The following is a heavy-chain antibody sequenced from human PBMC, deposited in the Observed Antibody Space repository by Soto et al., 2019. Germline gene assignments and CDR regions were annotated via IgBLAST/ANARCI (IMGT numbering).Heavy chain of an antibody. Sequence: EVQLVESGGGLVKPGGSLRLSCAASGFTFSSYSMNWVRQAPGKGLEWVSSISSSSSYIYYADSVKGRFTISRDNAMNSLYLQMNSLRAEGTAVYYCATYCSGGSCYPWGQGTLVTVSS. D-gene: IGHD2-15*01. V-gene: IGHV3-21*01. CDR3: ATYCSGGSCYP. CDR2: ISSSSSYI. CDR1: GFTFSSYS. J-gene: IGHJ5*02.